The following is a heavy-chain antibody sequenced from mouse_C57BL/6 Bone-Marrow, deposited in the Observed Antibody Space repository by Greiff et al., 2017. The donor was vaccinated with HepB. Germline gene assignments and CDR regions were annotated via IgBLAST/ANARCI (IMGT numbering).Heavy chain of an antibody. V-gene: IGHV6-3*01. J-gene: IGHJ4*01. D-gene: IGHD1-2*01. CDR3: TPLLRYAMDD. CDR2: IRLKSDNYAT. Sequence: DVKLVESGGGLVQPGGSMKLSCVASGFTFSNYWMNWVRQSPEKGLEWVAQIRLKSDNYATHYAESVKGRFTISRDDSKSSVYLQMNNLRAEDTGIYYCTPLLRYAMDDWGQGTSVTVSS. CDR1: GFTFSNYW.